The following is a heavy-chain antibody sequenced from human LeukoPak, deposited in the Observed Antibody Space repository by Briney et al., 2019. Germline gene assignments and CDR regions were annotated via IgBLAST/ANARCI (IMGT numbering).Heavy chain of an antibody. J-gene: IGHJ4*02. D-gene: IGHD3-16*02. CDR3: TRLGELSLYFDY. Sequence: PGGSLRLSCAASGFTLSNAWMSWVRQAPGKGLEWVGRIKSKTDGGTTDYAAPVKGRFTISRDDSKNTLYLQMNSLKTEDTAVYYCTRLGELSLYFDYWGQGTLVTVSS. V-gene: IGHV3-15*01. CDR2: IKSKTDGGTT. CDR1: GFTLSNAW.